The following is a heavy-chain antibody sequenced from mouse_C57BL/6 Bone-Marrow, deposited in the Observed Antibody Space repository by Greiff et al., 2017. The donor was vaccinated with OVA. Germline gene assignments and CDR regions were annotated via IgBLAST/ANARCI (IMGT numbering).Heavy chain of an antibody. CDR2: ISDGGSYT. CDR3: ARSPYGLFAY. CDR1: GFTFSSYA. V-gene: IGHV5-4*03. Sequence: EVKLVESGGGLVKPGGSLKLSCAASGFTFSSYAMSWVRQTPDKRLEWVATISDGGSYTYYPDNVKGRFTISRDNAKNNLYLQMSHLKSEDTAMYYCARSPYGLFAYWGQGTLVTVSA. J-gene: IGHJ3*01. D-gene: IGHD1-1*02.